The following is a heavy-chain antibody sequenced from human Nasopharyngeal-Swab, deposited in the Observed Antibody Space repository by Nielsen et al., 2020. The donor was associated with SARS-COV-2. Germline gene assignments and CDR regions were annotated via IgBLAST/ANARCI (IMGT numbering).Heavy chain of an antibody. J-gene: IGHJ3*02. V-gene: IGHV1-2*02. D-gene: IGHD1-26*01. CDR2: MNPHNGGT. CDR1: GYTFTDYY. Sequence: ASVKVSCKPSGYTFTDYYMHWVRQAPGQGLEWMGWMNPHNGGTNYEQKFQGKFTMTRDTSISTAYMELSSLRFDDTAVYYCARVLGNDAFDMWGQGTMVTVSS. CDR3: ARVLGNDAFDM.